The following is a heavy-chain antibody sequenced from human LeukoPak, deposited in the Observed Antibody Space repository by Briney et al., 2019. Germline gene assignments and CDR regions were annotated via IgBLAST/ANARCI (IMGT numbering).Heavy chain of an antibody. J-gene: IGHJ4*02. CDR1: GFTFDNFA. V-gene: IGHV3-43D*03. Sequence: PGGSLRLSCSTSGFTFDNFAMHWVRQSPGKGLEWVALVSWDGGTTYYADSVKGRFTISRDNSKDFLYLQMNSLRPDDTAFYFCAKASTTVTYFFDYWGQGTLVTVSS. CDR2: VSWDGGTT. CDR3: AKASTTVTYFFDY. D-gene: IGHD4-11*01.